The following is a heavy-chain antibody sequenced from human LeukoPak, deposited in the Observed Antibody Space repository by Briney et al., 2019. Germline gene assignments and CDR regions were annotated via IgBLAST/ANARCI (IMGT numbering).Heavy chain of an antibody. CDR2: IYTSGST. V-gene: IGHV4-61*02. J-gene: IGHJ4*02. CDR3: SLTSIVGATARFDY. CDR1: GGSISSSSYY. D-gene: IGHD1-26*01. Sequence: SETLSLTCTVSGGSISSSSYYWSWIRQPAGKGLEWIGRIYTSGSTNYNPSLKSRVTMSVDTSKNQFSLKLSSVTAADTAVYYCSLTSIVGATARFDYWGQGTLVTISS.